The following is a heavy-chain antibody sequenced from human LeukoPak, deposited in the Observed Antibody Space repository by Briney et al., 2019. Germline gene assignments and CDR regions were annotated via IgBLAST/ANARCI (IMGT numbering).Heavy chain of an antibody. CDR1: GFTFSSYS. D-gene: IGHD3-22*01. CDR3: ARDGYYYDSSGYYDPRRVYFDY. Sequence: GGSLRLSCAASGFTFSSYSMNWVRQAPGKGLEWVSSISSSSSYIYYADSVKGRFTISRDNAKNSLYLQMNSLRAEDTAVYYCARDGYYYDSSGYYDPRRVYFDYWGQGTLVTVSS. V-gene: IGHV3-21*01. CDR2: ISSSSSYI. J-gene: IGHJ4*02.